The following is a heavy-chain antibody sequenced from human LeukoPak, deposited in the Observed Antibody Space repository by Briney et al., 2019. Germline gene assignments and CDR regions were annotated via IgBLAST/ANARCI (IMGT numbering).Heavy chain of an antibody. D-gene: IGHD5-18*01. CDR1: GYTFPNYD. J-gene: IGHJ3*02. Sequence: ASVKVSCKASGYTFPNYDINWVRQATGQGLEWMRWMNFNSGNTGYAQKFQGRVTMTSNTAISTVYMELSNLKSEDTAIYYCAKVGLGNTAIHIWGQGTMVTVSS. CDR2: MNFNSGNT. CDR3: AKVGLGNTAIHI. V-gene: IGHV1-8*01.